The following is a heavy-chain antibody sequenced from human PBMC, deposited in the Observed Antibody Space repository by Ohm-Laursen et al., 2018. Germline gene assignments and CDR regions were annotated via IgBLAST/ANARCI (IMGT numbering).Heavy chain of an antibody. CDR2: ISAYNGNT. CDR3: ARDEMLGYCSSTSCYGWLDP. J-gene: IGHJ5*02. D-gene: IGHD2-2*01. Sequence: SVKVSCKASGYTFTSYGISWVRQAPGQGLEWMGWISAYNGNTNYAQKFQDRVTMTTDTSTSTAYMEMRSLRSDDTAVYYCARDEMLGYCSSTSCYGWLDPWGQGTLVSVSS. CDR1: GYTFTSYG. V-gene: IGHV1-18*01.